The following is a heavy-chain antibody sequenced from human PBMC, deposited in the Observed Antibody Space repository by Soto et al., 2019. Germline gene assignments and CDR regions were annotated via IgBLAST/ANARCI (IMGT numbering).Heavy chain of an antibody. CDR3: ARGTRATQYYFYFYGMDV. D-gene: IGHD3-10*01. Sequence: QVHLQESGPRLVKPSETLSLTCTVSGGSINNYYWSWIRQPPGKGLEWLGYISHSGTTSYNPSLNSRLTMSLNTSKNQFSLKLRSVTAADTAVYYCARGTRATQYYFYFYGMDVWGQGTTVTVSS. V-gene: IGHV4-59*01. CDR2: ISHSGTT. J-gene: IGHJ6*02. CDR1: GGSINNYY.